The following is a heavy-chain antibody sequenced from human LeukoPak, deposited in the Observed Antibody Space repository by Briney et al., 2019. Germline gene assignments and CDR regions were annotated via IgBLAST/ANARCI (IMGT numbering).Heavy chain of an antibody. Sequence: PGGSLRLSCAASGFTFSSYTMSWVRQAPGRGLEWVSAISGSGGSTYYADSVKGRFTISRDNFKHTLYLQVNSLRAEDTAVYYCARSGSGSYFLDYWGQGTLVTVSS. J-gene: IGHJ4*02. D-gene: IGHD3-10*01. V-gene: IGHV3-23*01. CDR2: ISGSGGST. CDR1: GFTFSSYT. CDR3: ARSGSGSYFLDY.